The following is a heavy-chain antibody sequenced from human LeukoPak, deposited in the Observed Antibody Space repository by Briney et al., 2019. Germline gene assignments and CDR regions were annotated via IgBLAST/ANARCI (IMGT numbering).Heavy chain of an antibody. CDR2: ISSSSSTI. D-gene: IGHD2-2*01. Sequence: PGGSLRLSCAASGFTFSSYSMNWVRQAPGKGLEWVSYISSSSSTIYYADSVKGRFTISRDNAKNSLYLQMNSLRDDDTSVYYCARARSAVPAAPVTDYWGKGTLVTVSS. J-gene: IGHJ4*02. V-gene: IGHV3-48*02. CDR3: ARARSAVPAAPVTDY. CDR1: GFTFSSYS.